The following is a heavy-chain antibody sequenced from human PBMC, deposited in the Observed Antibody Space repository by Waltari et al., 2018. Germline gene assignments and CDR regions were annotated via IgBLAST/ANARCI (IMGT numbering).Heavy chain of an antibody. CDR1: GFTVSSNY. CDR3: ARETQNYVWGSYLPD. D-gene: IGHD3-16*02. J-gene: IGHJ4*02. CDR2: ISSGGST. V-gene: IGHV3-53*02. Sequence: EVQLVETGGGLLQPGGSLRLSCAASGFTVSSNYMSWVRQAPGKGLEWVSVISSGGSTYYADSVKGRFTISRDNSKNTLYLQMNSLRAEDTAVYYCARETQNYVWGSYLPDWGQGTLVTVSS.